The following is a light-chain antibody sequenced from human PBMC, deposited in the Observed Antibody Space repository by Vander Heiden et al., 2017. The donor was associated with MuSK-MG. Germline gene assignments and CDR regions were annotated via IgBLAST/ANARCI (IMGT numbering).Light chain of an antibody. J-gene: IGKJ1*01. V-gene: IGKV1-39*01. Sequence: DIQMTQSPSSLSASVGDRVTITCRASQSISSYLNWYQQKPGKAPKLLIYAASSLQSGVPSRFSGSGSGTDFTLTISRLQPEDFATYYCQQSYSTLPTCGQGTKVEIK. CDR1: QSISSY. CDR2: AAS. CDR3: QQSYSTLPT.